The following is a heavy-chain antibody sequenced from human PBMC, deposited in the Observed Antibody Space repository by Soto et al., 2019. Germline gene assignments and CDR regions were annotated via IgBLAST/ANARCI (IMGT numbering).Heavy chain of an antibody. Sequence: WGSLRLSCAASGFTFSSYGMHWVRQAPDKGLEWVALISYDGSNQYYADSVKGRFTISRDNSKNTLFLQMNSLRADDTAVYYCAKDQASGQGSFDSWGQGTLVTVSS. V-gene: IGHV3-30*18. CDR2: ISYDGSNQ. J-gene: IGHJ4*02. CDR3: AKDQASGQGSFDS. CDR1: GFTFSSYG.